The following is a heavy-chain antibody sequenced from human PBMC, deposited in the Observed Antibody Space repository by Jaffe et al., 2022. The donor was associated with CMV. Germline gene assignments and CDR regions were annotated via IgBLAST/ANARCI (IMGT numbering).Heavy chain of an antibody. CDR2: TDREDGET. CDR1: GYTLTELP. V-gene: IGHV1-24*01. D-gene: IGHD3-10*01. J-gene: IGHJ4*02. CDR3: ATDWNVYGFLNY. Sequence: QIHLVQSGAEVKKPGASVRVSCKISGYTLTELPMHWVRQAPGKGLEWMGGTDREDGETTYARKFQGRLTMTEDTSIDTVYMELSSLRSEDTAVYFCATDWNVYGFLNYWGQGTLVTVSS.